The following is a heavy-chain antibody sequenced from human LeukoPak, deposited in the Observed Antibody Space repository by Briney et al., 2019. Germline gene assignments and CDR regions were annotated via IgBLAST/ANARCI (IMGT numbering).Heavy chain of an antibody. V-gene: IGHV4-59*08. CDR3: ARYGITIVRGGKYYFDS. CDR1: GGSISGYF. D-gene: IGHD3-10*01. Sequence: PSETLSLTCTVSGGSISGYFWSWIQQPPGKGLEWIGYIHYSGSTNYNPSLNSRVTISVDTSKNQFSLRLSSVTAADTAVYYCARYGITIVRGGKYYFDSWGQGTLVTVSS. J-gene: IGHJ4*02. CDR2: IHYSGST.